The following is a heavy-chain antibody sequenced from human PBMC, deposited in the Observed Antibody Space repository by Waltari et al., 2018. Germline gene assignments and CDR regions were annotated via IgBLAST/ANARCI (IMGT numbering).Heavy chain of an antibody. J-gene: IGHJ1*01. CDR3: GRIAFGDDGGYFQY. D-gene: IGHD4-17*01. V-gene: IGHV4-39*01. Sequence: QLQLQESGPGLVRPSETLSLTCTVSGGSITTNYNWAWIRQPPVQGLEWIGNMTYRGSTFYNPSLMSRVTISLDTSKNQFSLTLTSVDAADTAVYFCGRIAFGDDGGYFQYWGQGTLVTVSS. CDR1: GGSITTNYN. CDR2: MTYRGST.